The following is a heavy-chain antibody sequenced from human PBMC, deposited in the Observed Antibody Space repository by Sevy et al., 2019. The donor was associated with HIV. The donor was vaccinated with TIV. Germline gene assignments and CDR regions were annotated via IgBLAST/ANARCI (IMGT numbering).Heavy chain of an antibody. V-gene: IGHV3-7*01. CDR3: VKGTGAY. CDR1: GFTITNSW. Sequence: GGSLRLSCAASGFTITNSWMGWVRQAPGKGLEWVATIKEDGSGKDFVDSGEGRLVVSRDNAKNSVFLQMNSLRDEDTAVYYCVKGTGAYWGQGVMVTVSS. CDR2: IKEDGSGK. D-gene: IGHD3-10*01. J-gene: IGHJ4*02.